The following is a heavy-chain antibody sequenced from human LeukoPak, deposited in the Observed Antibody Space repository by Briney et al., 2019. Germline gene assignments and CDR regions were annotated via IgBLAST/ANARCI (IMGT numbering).Heavy chain of an antibody. CDR2: IGNSGNTI. CDR1: GFIFSTYG. CDR3: ARLYENIGYSLDY. D-gene: IGHD3-22*01. J-gene: IGHJ4*02. V-gene: IGHV3-48*01. Sequence: GGSLRLSCAASGFIFSTYGMNWVRQAPGKGLEWISYIGNSGNTINYADSVKGRFTVSRDNAKNSVYLQMNSLRAEDTAVYFCARLYENIGYSLDYWGQGTLVTVSS.